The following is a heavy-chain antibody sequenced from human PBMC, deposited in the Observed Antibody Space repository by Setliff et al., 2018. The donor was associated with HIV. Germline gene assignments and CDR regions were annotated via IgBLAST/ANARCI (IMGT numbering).Heavy chain of an antibody. CDR1: GFIFSSHD. CDR2: IGTGGDT. V-gene: IGHV3-13*01. D-gene: IGHD6-19*01. CDR3: ARGSSGWYSYFDY. J-gene: IGHJ4*02. Sequence: PGGSLRLSCEASGFIFSSHDFHWVRQAAGQGLEWASAIGTGGDTYYADSAKGRFTISRDNDKNSVHLQMNSLRAEDTAVYYCARGSSGWYSYFDYWGQGTLVTVSS.